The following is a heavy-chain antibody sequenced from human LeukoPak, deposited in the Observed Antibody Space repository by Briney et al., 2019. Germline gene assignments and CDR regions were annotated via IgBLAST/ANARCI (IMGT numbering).Heavy chain of an antibody. CDR1: GFTLSRNW. D-gene: IGHD1-20*01. V-gene: IGHV3-7*01. CDR2: IKQDGSEK. J-gene: IGHJ5*02. CDR3: AGGDYNWNGFAH. Sequence: GGSLRLSCAASGFTLSRNWMRWGRQAPGQGLEWVAIIKQDGSEKYYVDSVKGRFTISRDNAKNSLYLQMKSLRAEDTAIYYCAGGDYNWNGFAHWGQGTLVTVYS.